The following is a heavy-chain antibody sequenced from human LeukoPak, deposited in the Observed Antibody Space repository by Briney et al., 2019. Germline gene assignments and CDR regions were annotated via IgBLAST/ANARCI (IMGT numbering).Heavy chain of an antibody. CDR1: SGSISSYY. CDR3: ARKKGMYYYDSSGYPYWYFDL. CDR2: IYYSGRT. J-gene: IGHJ2*01. Sequence: SETLSLTCSVSSGSISSYYWSWIRQPPGKGLGWIGYIYYSGRTSYNPSLKSRVTISVDTSKNHFSLTLSSVTAADTAVYYCARKKGMYYYDSSGYPYWYFDLWGRGTLVTVSS. V-gene: IGHV4-59*01. D-gene: IGHD3-22*01.